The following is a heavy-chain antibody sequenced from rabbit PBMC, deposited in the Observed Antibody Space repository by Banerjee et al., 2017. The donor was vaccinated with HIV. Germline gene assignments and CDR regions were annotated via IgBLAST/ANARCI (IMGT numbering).Heavy chain of an antibody. J-gene: IGHJ4*01. CDR3: ARDLDDVIGWNFGW. Sequence: QSLEESGGGLVKPGASLTLTCKASGFSFNSGYDMCWVRQAPGKGLEWIACIYAGSSGNTYSATWAKGRFTISKTSSTTVTLQMTSLTAADTATYFCARDLDDVIGWNFGWWGPGTLVTVS. V-gene: IGHV1S40*01. CDR2: IYAGSSGNT. CDR1: GFSFNSGYD. D-gene: IGHD4-1*01.